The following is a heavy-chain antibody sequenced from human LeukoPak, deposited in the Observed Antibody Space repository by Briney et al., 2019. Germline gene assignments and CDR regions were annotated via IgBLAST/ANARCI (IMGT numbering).Heavy chain of an antibody. CDR1: GGSINVFH. CDR3: ARSEYTSGWFRLDY. Sequence: SETLSLTCTVSGGSINVFHWNWIRQPPGKGLEWLGYVYYSRSTNYNPSLKSRVTMSIDTSSKQFFLRLNSVTAADTAVYYCARSEYTSGWFRLDYWGLGTLVTVSS. V-gene: IGHV4-59*08. D-gene: IGHD6-19*01. J-gene: IGHJ4*02. CDR2: VYYSRST.